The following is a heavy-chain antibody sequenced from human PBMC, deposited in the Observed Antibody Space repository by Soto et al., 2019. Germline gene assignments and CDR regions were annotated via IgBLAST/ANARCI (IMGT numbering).Heavy chain of an antibody. V-gene: IGHV3-7*01. Sequence: GALRLSCAASDFSFDEHWMSWVRQAPGKGLEWLARIKDDGGQKLYVDSVKGRFTISRDNAKNSLYLQMNSLRAEDTAVYYCMTDYLGYWGQGTQVTSPQ. J-gene: IGHJ4*02. CDR2: IKDDGGQK. CDR3: MTDYLGY. D-gene: IGHD2-21*01. CDR1: DFSFDEHW.